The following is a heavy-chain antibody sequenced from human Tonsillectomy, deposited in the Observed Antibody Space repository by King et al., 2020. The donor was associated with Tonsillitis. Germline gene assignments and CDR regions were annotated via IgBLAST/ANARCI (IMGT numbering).Heavy chain of an antibody. CDR3: ARATIVPGPIYDYYYYYMDV. D-gene: IGHD2-2*02. CDR2: IYYSGST. J-gene: IGHJ6*03. CDR1: GGSISGYY. Sequence: VQLQESGPGLVKPSETLSLTCTVSGGSISGYYWSWIRQPPGKGLDWIGYIYYSGSTNYNPSLKSRVTISVDTSKNQFSLKLNSVTAADTAVYYCARATIVPGPIYDYYYYYMDVWGKGTTVTVSS. V-gene: IGHV4-59*01.